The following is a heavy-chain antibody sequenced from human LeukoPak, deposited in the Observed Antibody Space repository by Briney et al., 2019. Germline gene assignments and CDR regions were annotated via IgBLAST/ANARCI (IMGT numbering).Heavy chain of an antibody. CDR3: ATPTAGTWHFDY. D-gene: IGHD1-1*01. CDR1: GFTFSSYW. J-gene: IGHJ4*02. CDR2: IKQDASER. V-gene: IGHV3-7*01. Sequence: GGSLRLSCAASGFTFSSYWMTWVRQAPGKGLEWVANIKQDASERYYVDSVKGRFTISRDNAENSLYLQMNSLRAEDTAVYYCATPTAGTWHFDYWGQGTLVTVSS.